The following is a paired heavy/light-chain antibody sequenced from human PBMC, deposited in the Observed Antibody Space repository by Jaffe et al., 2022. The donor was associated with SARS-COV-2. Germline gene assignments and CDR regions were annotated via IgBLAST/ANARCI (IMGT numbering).Light chain of an antibody. CDR1: QGISNY. V-gene: IGKV1-27*01. CDR3: QKYNNAPLT. CDR2: AAS. J-gene: IGKJ4*01. Sequence: DIQMTQSPSSLSASIGDRVRITCRASQGISNYLAWYQQRPGKVPKLLIYAASTLQSGVPSRFSGSGSGTDFTLTISSLQAEDVATYYCQKYNNAPLTFGGGTKVEIK.
Heavy chain of an antibody. CDR1: GGSISSYY. J-gene: IGHJ2*01. D-gene: IGHD3-3*01. V-gene: IGHV4-59*01. Sequence: QVQLQESGPGLVKPSETLSLTCTVSGGSISSYYWNWIRQPPGKGLEWIGYIHYTGSTNYNPSLQSRVTMSVDTSKNQFSLKLSSVTAADTAVYYCVRDQGFWSGYYNWYFDLWGRGTLVTVSS. CDR2: IHYTGST. CDR3: VRDQGFWSGYYNWYFDL.